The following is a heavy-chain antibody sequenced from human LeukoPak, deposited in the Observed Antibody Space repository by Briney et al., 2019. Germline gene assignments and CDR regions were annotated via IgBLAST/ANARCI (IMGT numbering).Heavy chain of an antibody. CDR3: AKDGPGSGWPDLDY. Sequence: GGSLRLSCAASGFTFSSYAISWVRQAPGKGLEWVSSISGSDDKTYSADSVKGRFTISRDKSKSTLFLQMNSLRAEDTAVYYCAKDGPGSGWPDLDYWGQGTLVTVSS. J-gene: IGHJ4*02. CDR1: GFTFSSYA. D-gene: IGHD6-19*01. V-gene: IGHV3-23*01. CDR2: ISGSDDKT.